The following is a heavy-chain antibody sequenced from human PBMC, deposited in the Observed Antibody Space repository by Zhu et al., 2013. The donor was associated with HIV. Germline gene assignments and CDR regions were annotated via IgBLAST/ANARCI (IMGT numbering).Heavy chain of an antibody. CDR2: INPNTGGT. Sequence: QVHLLQSGADVKRPGASVTVSCKASGYTFTDYYLHWVRQAPGQGLEWMGWINPNTGGTNYAEKFRGRVSMTSDTSVNTVYMELSSLTSDDTGIYFCAKAAGGNCYMTTCYTPYNWLGPWAREPWSPSP. J-gene: IGHJ5*02. V-gene: IGHV1-2*02. CDR3: AKAAGGNCYMTTCYTPYNWLGP. CDR1: GYTFTDYY. D-gene: IGHD3-10*01.